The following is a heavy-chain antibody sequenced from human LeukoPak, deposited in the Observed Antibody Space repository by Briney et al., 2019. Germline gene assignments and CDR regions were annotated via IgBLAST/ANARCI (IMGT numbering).Heavy chain of an antibody. Sequence: SETLSLTCTVSGGSISSYYWSWVRQPPGKGLEWIGYIYSTGSTNYNPSLKSRVTISVDTSKNQFSLKLSSVTAADTAVYYCARVGDIVATIGGYFDLWGRGTLVTVSS. CDR2: IYSTGST. CDR1: GGSISSYY. CDR3: ARVGDIVATIGGYFDL. J-gene: IGHJ2*01. D-gene: IGHD5-12*01. V-gene: IGHV4-59*12.